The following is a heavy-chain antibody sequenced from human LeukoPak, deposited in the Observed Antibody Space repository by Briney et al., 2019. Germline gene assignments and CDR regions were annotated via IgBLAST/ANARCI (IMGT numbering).Heavy chain of an antibody. Sequence: PGGSLRLSCAASGFTFSAYGMSWVRQAPGKGLEWVSAISASYRTTYYADSVQGRFIISRDNSKNTLFLQMNSLRAEDTAVYYCASDSYGYSRGVNYYCMDVWGKGTTVTVSS. D-gene: IGHD5-18*01. J-gene: IGHJ6*03. CDR1: GFTFSAYG. CDR3: ASDSYGYSRGVNYYCMDV. V-gene: IGHV3-23*01. CDR2: ISASYRTT.